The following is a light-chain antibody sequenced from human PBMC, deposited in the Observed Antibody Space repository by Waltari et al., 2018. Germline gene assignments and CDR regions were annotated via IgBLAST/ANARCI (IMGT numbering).Light chain of an antibody. J-gene: IGLJ3*02. CDR2: RSD. CDR1: APHIWGNL. CDR3: ASWDDSLNGHWV. Sequence: QSVLTQPPSASGTPGQGVTISCSGSAPHIWGNLVHCYQQLPGNAPKLLIHRSDLRPSGVPDRFSGSKSGTSASLAISGLQSEDEADYFCASWDDSLNGHWVFGGGTKVTVL. V-gene: IGLV1-44*01.